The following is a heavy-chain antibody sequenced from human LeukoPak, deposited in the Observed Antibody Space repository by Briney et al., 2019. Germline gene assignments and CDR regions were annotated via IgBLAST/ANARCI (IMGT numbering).Heavy chain of an antibody. J-gene: IGHJ6*03. D-gene: IGHD3-10*01. CDR3: ARGEDYYGSGSYLPQRYYYYMDV. CDR2: IIPIFGTA. Sequence: SVKVSCKASGGTFSSYAISWVRQAPGQGLEWMGGIIPIFGTANYAQKFQGRVTITADESTSTAYMELSSLRSEDTAVYYCARGEDYYGSGSYLPQRYYYYMDVWGKGTTVAVSS. V-gene: IGHV1-69*13. CDR1: GGTFSSYA.